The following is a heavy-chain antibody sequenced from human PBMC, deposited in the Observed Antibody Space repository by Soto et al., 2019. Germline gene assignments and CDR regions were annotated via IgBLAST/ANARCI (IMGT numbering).Heavy chain of an antibody. V-gene: IGHV3-33*01. CDR2: IWYDGSNK. J-gene: IGHJ6*02. CDR3: ARDDIPGRAVAIYGMDV. CDR1: GFTFSNYG. D-gene: IGHD6-19*01. Sequence: GGSLRLSCAASGFTFSNYGMHWVRQAPGKGLEWVAVIWYDGSNKYYADSVKGRFTISRDNSKNTLYLQMNSLRAEDTAVYYCARDDIPGRAVAIYGMDVWGQGTTVTVSS.